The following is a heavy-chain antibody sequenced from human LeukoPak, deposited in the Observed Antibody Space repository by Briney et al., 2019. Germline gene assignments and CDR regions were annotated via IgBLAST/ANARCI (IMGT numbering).Heavy chain of an antibody. Sequence: GESLKISCKGSGYSFTTYWIGWVRQMPGKGLEWMGVIYPGDSETRYSPSFQGQVTISADKSINTAYLQWSSLKASDTAMYYCARPGYYDSSGYYPRDYWGQGTLVTVSS. CDR3: ARPGYYDSSGYYPRDY. CDR2: IYPGDSET. V-gene: IGHV5-51*01. D-gene: IGHD3-22*01. CDR1: GYSFTTYW. J-gene: IGHJ4*02.